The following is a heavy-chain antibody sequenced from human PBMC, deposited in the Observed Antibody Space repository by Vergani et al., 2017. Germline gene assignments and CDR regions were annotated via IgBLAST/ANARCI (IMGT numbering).Heavy chain of an antibody. CDR2: IKQDGSEK. V-gene: IGHV3-7*01. CDR1: GFTFSSYW. J-gene: IGHJ5*02. Sequence: EVQLVESGGGLVQPGGSLRLSCAASGFTFSSYWMSWVRQAPGKGLEWVANIKQDGSEKYYVDSVKGRFTISRDNAKNSLYLQMNSLRAEDTAVYYCASEGDDSSGYYYRWGQGTLVTVSS. D-gene: IGHD3-22*01. CDR3: ASEGDDSSGYYYR.